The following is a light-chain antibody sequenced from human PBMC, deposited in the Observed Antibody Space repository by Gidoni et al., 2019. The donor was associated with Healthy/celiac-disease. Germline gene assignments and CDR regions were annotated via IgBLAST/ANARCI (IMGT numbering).Light chain of an antibody. CDR1: QSVSSY. Sequence: IVLTQPPATLSLSPGERATLSCRASQSVSSYLAWYQQKPGQAPRLLIYDASNRATGVPARFSGSGSGTDFTLTISSLEPEDVAVYYCQQRSNWPRGTFGGGTKVEIK. V-gene: IGKV3-11*01. CDR3: QQRSNWPRGT. J-gene: IGKJ4*01. CDR2: DAS.